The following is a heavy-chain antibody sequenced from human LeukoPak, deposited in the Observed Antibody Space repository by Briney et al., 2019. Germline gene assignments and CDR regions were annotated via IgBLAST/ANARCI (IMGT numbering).Heavy chain of an antibody. CDR1: GGSISSYY. V-gene: IGHV4-59*01. CDR3: AKSPDFDL. CDR2: IYYSGST. Sequence: SETLSITCTVSGGSISSYYSSWIRQPPGKGLEWIGYIYYSGSTNYNPSLKSRVTISVDTSKNQFSLKLSSVTAADTAVYYCAKSPDFDLWGRGTLVTVSS. J-gene: IGHJ2*01.